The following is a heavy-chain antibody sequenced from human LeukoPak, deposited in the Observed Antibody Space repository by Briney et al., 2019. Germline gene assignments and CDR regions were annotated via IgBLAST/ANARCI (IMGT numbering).Heavy chain of an antibody. CDR3: ARGGMVGATIHHWWFDS. CDR1: GYTFTTYY. V-gene: IGHV1-46*01. J-gene: IGHJ5*01. CDR2: INPTGSGST. D-gene: IGHD1-26*01. Sequence: GASVNVSCKASGYTFTTYYMHWVRQAPGQGLEWMGIINPTGSGSTSYAQKFQGRVNMTRDTSTSTVYMELSSLRSEDTAVYYCARGGMVGATIHHWWFDSWGQGTLVTVSS.